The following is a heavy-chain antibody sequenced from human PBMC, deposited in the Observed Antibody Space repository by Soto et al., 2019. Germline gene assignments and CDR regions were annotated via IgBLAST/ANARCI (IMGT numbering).Heavy chain of an antibody. CDR3: ARGAPTRPSIAARRRFDY. Sequence: SETLSLTCAVYGGSFSGYYWSWIRQPPGKGLEWIGEINHSGSTNYDPSLKSRVTISVDTSKNQFSLKLSSVTAADTAVYYCARGAPTRPSIAARRRFDYWGQGTLVTVSS. CDR1: GGSFSGYY. J-gene: IGHJ4*02. D-gene: IGHD6-6*01. CDR2: INHSGST. V-gene: IGHV4-34*01.